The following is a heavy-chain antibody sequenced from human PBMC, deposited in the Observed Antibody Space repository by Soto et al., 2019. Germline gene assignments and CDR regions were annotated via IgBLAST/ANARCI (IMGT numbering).Heavy chain of an antibody. CDR1: GYTFSSCY. V-gene: IGHV1-46*03. CDR3: ARQHSSSAFDF. Sequence: GASVKVSCKASGYTFSSCYMHWVRQAPGQGLEYMGRINPSGGSTNYAQKFQGRVTMTRDTSTSTVYMELNSLISEDTAVYYCARQHSSSAFDFWGQGTLVTVSS. CDR2: INPSGGST. D-gene: IGHD6-13*01. J-gene: IGHJ4*02.